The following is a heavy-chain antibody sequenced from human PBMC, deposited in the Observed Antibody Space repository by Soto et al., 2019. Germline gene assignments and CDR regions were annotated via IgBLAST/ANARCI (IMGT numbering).Heavy chain of an antibody. CDR1: GGSVSSGSYY. Sequence: SETLSLTCTVSGGSVSSGSYYWSWIRQPPGKGLEWIGYIYYSGSTNYNPSLKSRVTISVDTSKNQFSLKLSSVTAADTSVYYCARHSLIFDYGDYQFDYWGQGTLVTVSS. D-gene: IGHD4-17*01. J-gene: IGHJ4*02. CDR2: IYYSGST. V-gene: IGHV4-61*01. CDR3: ARHSLIFDYGDYQFDY.